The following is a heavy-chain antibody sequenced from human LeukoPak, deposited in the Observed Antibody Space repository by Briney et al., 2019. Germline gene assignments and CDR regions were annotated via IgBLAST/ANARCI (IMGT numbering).Heavy chain of an antibody. CDR3: AKLDGDQSSIDAFDI. CDR1: GFTFSSYW. V-gene: IGHV3-7*03. Sequence: GGSLRLSCAASGFTFSSYWMSWVRQAPGKGLEWVANIKQDGSEKYYVDSVKGRFTISRDNAKNSLYLQMNSLRAEDTAVYYCAKLDGDQSSIDAFDIWGQGTMVTVSS. CDR2: IKQDGSEK. D-gene: IGHD4-17*01. J-gene: IGHJ3*02.